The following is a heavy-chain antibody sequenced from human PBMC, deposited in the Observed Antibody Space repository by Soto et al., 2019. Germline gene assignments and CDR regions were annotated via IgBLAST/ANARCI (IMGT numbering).Heavy chain of an antibody. J-gene: IGHJ4*02. CDR3: AKFGMATTKRSPPYYFDY. V-gene: IGHV3-23*01. D-gene: IGHD1-1*01. Sequence: EVQLLDSGGGLVQPGGSLRLSCAASGFTFTNYALTWVRQAPGKGLEWVSTISGSGGASYYADSVKGRFTISRDNSKNTFYLQMNSLRAEDTAVYYCAKFGMATTKRSPPYYFDYWGQGTLVTVSS. CDR1: GFTFTNYA. CDR2: ISGSGGAS.